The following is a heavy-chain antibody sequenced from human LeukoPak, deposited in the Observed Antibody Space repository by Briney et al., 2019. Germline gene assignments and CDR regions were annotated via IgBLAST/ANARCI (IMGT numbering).Heavy chain of an antibody. CDR1: GGSISSYY. CDR3: ARGYGSGSYNNFNQ. CDR2: IYTSGST. J-gene: IGHJ4*02. D-gene: IGHD3-10*01. Sequence: SETLSLTCTVSGGSISSYYWSWIRQPAGKGLEWIGRIYTSGSTSYNPSLKSRVTMSVDTSKNQFSLMLTSVTAADTAVYYCARGYGSGSYNNFNQWGQGLLVAVSS. V-gene: IGHV4-4*07.